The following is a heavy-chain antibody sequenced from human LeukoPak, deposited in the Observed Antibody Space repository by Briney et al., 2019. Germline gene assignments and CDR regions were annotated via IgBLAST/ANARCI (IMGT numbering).Heavy chain of an antibody. CDR1: GGTFSSYA. D-gene: IGHD3-22*01. CDR3: ARAYDSSGLLGY. CDR2: IIPIFGTA. Sequence: SVKVSCKASGGTFSSYAISWVRQAPGQRLEWMGRIIPIFGTANYAQKFQGRVTITTDESTSTAYMELSSLRSEDTAVYYCARAYDSSGLLGYWGQGTLVTVSS. J-gene: IGHJ4*02. V-gene: IGHV1-69*05.